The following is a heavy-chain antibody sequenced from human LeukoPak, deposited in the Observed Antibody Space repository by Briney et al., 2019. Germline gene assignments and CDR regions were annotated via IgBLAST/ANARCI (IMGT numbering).Heavy chain of an antibody. CDR3: ARALWFGDTFPAY. J-gene: IGHJ4*02. Sequence: ASVKVSCKASGYTFTSYYMHWVRQAPGQGLEWMGIINPSGGSTSYAQKFQGRVTTTRDMSTSTVYMELSSLRSEDTAVYYCARALWFGDTFPAYWGQGTLVTVSS. D-gene: IGHD3-10*01. V-gene: IGHV1-46*01. CDR1: GYTFTSYY. CDR2: INPSGGST.